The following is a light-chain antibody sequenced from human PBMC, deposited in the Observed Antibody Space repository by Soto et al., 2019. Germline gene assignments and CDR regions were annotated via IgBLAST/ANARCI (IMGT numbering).Light chain of an antibody. V-gene: IGKV1-5*01. J-gene: IGKJ1*01. CDR2: DAS. Sequence: DIQITQSPSTLSASVGDRVTITCRASQSITTWLAWYQQKPGKAPNLLIYDASSLESGVPSRFSGSGSGTEFTLTISSLQPVDFATYFCLQYQTYRTFGQGTKVDIK. CDR3: LQYQTYRT. CDR1: QSITTW.